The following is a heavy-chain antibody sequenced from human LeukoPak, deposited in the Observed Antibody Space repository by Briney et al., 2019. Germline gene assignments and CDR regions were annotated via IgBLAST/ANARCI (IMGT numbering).Heavy chain of an antibody. CDR2: IYYSGST. D-gene: IGHD3-22*01. J-gene: IGHJ4*02. CDR1: GGSISSYY. Sequence: PSETLSLTCTVSGGSISSYYWSWIRQPPGKGLEWIGYIYYSGSTNYNPSLKSRVTISVDTSKNQFSLKLSSVTAADTAVYYCARSPANYYDSSGYLYYFDYWGQGTLVTVSS. V-gene: IGHV4-59*08. CDR3: ARSPANYYDSSGYLYYFDY.